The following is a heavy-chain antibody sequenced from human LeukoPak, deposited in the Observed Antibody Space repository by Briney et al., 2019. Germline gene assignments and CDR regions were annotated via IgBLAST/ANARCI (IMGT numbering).Heavy chain of an antibody. CDR1: GGSISSSKW. D-gene: IGHD1-26*01. Sequence: SETLSLTCAVSGGSISSSKWWGWVRQSPGKGLEWIGEIYHSGSTNYNPSLKSRVTISVDKSKNQFSLKLSSVTAADTAVYYCARARSGSPGDAFDIWGQGTMVTVSS. CDR2: IYHSGST. J-gene: IGHJ3*02. CDR3: ARARSGSPGDAFDI. V-gene: IGHV4-4*02.